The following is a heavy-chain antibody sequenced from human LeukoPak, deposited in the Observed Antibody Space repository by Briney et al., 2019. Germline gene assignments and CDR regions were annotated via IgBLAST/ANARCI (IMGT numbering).Heavy chain of an antibody. D-gene: IGHD3-9*01. J-gene: IGHJ5*02. CDR2: ISYEGSNK. CDR1: GFTFSIHG. Sequence: GESLRLSCAASGFTFSIHGMHWVRQPPGKGLEWVAVISYEGSNKYYADSVKGRFNISRDNAKNTLYLQMNSLRAEDTAVYYCARTASPYYDILTRYRNGFDPWGQGTLVTVSS. CDR3: ARTASPYYDILTRYRNGFDP. V-gene: IGHV3-30*03.